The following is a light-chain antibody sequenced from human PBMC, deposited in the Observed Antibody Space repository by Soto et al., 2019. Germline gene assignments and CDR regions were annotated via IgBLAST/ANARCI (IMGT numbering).Light chain of an antibody. J-gene: IGKJ1*01. Sequence: EIVLMQSPGTLSLSPGERATLSCRASQSVSSSFLAWYQQKPGQAPRLLIYGASSRATGIPDRFSGSGSGTDFTLAISRLEPEDFAVYYCQQYGRSPWTFGQGTKLEIK. V-gene: IGKV3-20*01. CDR3: QQYGRSPWT. CDR2: GAS. CDR1: QSVSSSF.